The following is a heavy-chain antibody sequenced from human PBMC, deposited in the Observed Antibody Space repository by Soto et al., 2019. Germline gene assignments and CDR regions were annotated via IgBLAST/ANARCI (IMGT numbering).Heavy chain of an antibody. Sequence: SETLSLTCPVSGGTISSYYWSWIRQPPGKGLEWIGYIYYSGSTNYNPSLKSRVTISVDTSKNQFSLKLSSVTAADTAVYYCARHSGYSGYDNDYWGQGTLVTVSS. D-gene: IGHD5-12*01. CDR2: IYYSGST. V-gene: IGHV4-59*08. J-gene: IGHJ4*02. CDR3: ARHSGYSGYDNDY. CDR1: GGTISSYY.